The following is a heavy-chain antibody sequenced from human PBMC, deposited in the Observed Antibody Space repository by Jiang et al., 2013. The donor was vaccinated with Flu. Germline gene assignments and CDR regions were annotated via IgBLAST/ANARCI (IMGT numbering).Heavy chain of an antibody. Sequence: GAEVKKPGASLKVSCKASGYTFTRQGMHWVRQAPGQSLEWMGGINAGNGYTKYSQKFQGRVTITWDTSASTAYMELSSLRSEDTAVYFCARDQHVGYTIGWSNFDYWGQGTLVTVSS. V-gene: IGHV1-3*01. J-gene: IGHJ4*02. D-gene: IGHD6-19*01. CDR3: ARDQHVGYTIGWSNFDY. CDR1: GYTFTRQG. CDR2: INAGNGYT.